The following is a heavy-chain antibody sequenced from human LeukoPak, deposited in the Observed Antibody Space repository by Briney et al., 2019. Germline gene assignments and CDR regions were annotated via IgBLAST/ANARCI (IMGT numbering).Heavy chain of an antibody. D-gene: IGHD3-22*01. CDR2: IKQDGSEK. V-gene: IGHV3-7*01. J-gene: IGHJ4*02. Sequence: GGSLRLSCAASGFTFSSYWMNWVRQAPGKGLEWVANIKQDGSEKYYVDSVQGRFTISRDNAKSSLYLQMNSLRAEDTAVYYCARLYYDSSGSFAYWGQGTLVTVSS. CDR1: GFTFSSYW. CDR3: ARLYYDSSGSFAY.